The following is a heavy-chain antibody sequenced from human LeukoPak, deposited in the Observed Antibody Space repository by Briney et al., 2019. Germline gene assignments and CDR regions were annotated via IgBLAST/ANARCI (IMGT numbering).Heavy chain of an antibody. D-gene: IGHD2-21*02. Sequence: GGSLRLSCAASGFTFSSYAMSWVRQAPGKGLEWVSAISGSGGSTYYADSVKGRFTISRDNSRNTLYLQMNSLRAEDTAVYYCAKDRAVVVTAILDYWGQGTLVTVSS. CDR3: AKDRAVVVTAILDY. V-gene: IGHV3-23*01. CDR1: GFTFSSYA. CDR2: ISGSGGST. J-gene: IGHJ4*02.